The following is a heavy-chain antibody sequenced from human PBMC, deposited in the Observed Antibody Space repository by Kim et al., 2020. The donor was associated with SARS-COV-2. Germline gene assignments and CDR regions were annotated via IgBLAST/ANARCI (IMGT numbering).Heavy chain of an antibody. CDR2: IFYSRST. V-gene: IGHV4-39*01. J-gene: IGHJ4*02. Sequence: SETLSLTCTVSGGSFSTSSYYWGWIRQSPGKGLEWIGSIFYSRSTYYNPSLKSRVTISVDTSKNQFSLKLTSVTAADTAVYYCARLPNYFGSGAFDYWGQGTLLTVSS. CDR1: GGSFSTSSYY. D-gene: IGHD3-10*01. CDR3: ARLPNYFGSGAFDY.